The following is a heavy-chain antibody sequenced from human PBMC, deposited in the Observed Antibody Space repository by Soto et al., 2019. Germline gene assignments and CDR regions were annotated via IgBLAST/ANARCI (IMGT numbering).Heavy chain of an antibody. J-gene: IGHJ6*02. V-gene: IGHV1-2*04. CDR2: INPNSGGT. Sequence: ASVKVSCKASGYTFTGYYMHWVRQAPGQGLEWMGWINPNSGGTNYAQKFRGWVTMTRDTSISTAYMELSRLRSDDTAVYYCARGGGAVAYSHYYYGMDVWGQGTTVTVSS. CDR3: ARGGGAVAYSHYYYGMDV. D-gene: IGHD6-19*01. CDR1: GYTFTGYY.